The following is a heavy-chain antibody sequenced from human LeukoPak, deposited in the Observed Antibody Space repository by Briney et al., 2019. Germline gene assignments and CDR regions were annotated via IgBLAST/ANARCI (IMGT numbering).Heavy chain of an antibody. CDR3: ARGPHERSGYPDD. V-gene: IGHV1-18*01. D-gene: IGHD3-22*01. CDR2: ISPYNGNR. CDR1: GYTFNTYG. J-gene: IGHJ4*02. Sequence: ASVKVSCKPSGYTFNTYGITWVRQAPGQGLEWMGWISPYNGNRNYAQKFQGRVTLTTDTSTSTAYMEPRSLTSDDTAVYYCARGPHERSGYPDDWGQGTLVTVSS.